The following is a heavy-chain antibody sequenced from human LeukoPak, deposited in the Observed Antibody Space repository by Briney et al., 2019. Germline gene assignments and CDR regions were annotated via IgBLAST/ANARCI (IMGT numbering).Heavy chain of an antibody. V-gene: IGHV3-7*01. D-gene: IGHD2/OR15-2a*01. CDR1: GFTFSSYW. J-gene: IGHJ6*02. Sequence: PGGSLRLSCAASGFTFSSYWMSWVRQAPGKGLEWVANIKQDGSEKYYVDSVKGRFTISRDNAKNSLYLQMNSLRAEDTAVYYCARDKNNPSGYYYYGMDVWGQGTTVTVSS. CDR3: ARDKNNPSGYYYYGMDV. CDR2: IKQDGSEK.